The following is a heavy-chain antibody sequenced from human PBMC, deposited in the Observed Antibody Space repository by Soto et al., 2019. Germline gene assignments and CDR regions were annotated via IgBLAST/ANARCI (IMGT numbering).Heavy chain of an antibody. CDR2: IYDSGST. J-gene: IGHJ4*02. CDR1: GGSISRSGYF. CDR3: ARSSRSYFDY. V-gene: IGHV4-31*03. Sequence: QVQLQESGPGLVKPSQTLSLTCTVSGGSISRSGYFWSWIRQHPGKGLEWIGYIYDSGSTYYNPSLKSRVSLSVDTSKNQFSLNLTSVTAAATAMYYCARSSRSYFDYWGQGTLVTVSS.